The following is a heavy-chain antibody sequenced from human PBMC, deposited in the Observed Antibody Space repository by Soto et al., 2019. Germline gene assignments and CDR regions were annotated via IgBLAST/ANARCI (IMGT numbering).Heavy chain of an antibody. CDR1: GGTFSSYA. Sequence: QVQLVQSGAEVKKPGSSVKVSCKASGGTFSSYAISWVRQAPGQGLEWMGGTIPIFGTANYAQKFQGRVTITADESTSTAYMELSSLRSEDTAVYYCARESSSGYRGQRGFDYWGQGTLVTVSS. D-gene: IGHD3-22*01. CDR3: ARESSSGYRGQRGFDY. J-gene: IGHJ4*02. V-gene: IGHV1-69*01. CDR2: TIPIFGTA.